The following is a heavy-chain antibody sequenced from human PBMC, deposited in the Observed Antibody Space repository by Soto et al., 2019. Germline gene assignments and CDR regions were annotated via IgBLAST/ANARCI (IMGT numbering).Heavy chain of an antibody. J-gene: IGHJ4*02. CDR2: INAGNGNT. CDR3: AGALTPSGTWVVIY. V-gene: IGHV1-3*01. Sequence: QVHLVQSGAEVKKPGASVKVSCQASGYTFPNYVMHWVRQAPGQRLEWMGWINAGNGNTKYSQKFQDRITITRDTSATPAYMELSSRRSEDAAVYYCAGALTPSGTWVVIYWGQGTLVTVSS. CDR1: GYTFPNYV. D-gene: IGHD3-10*01.